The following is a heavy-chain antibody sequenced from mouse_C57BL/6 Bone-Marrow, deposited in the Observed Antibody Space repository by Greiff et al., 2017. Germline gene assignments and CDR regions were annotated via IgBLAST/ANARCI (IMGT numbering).Heavy chain of an antibody. D-gene: IGHD4-1*01. Sequence: EVNVVESEGGLVQPGSSMKLSCTASGFTFSDYYMAWVRQVPEKGLEWVANINYDGSSTYYLDSLKSRFIISRDNAKNILYLQMSSLKSEDTATYYCARGPTGTGDYFDYWGQGTTLTVSS. CDR3: ARGPTGTGDYFDY. CDR2: INYDGSST. CDR1: GFTFSDYY. J-gene: IGHJ2*01. V-gene: IGHV5-16*01.